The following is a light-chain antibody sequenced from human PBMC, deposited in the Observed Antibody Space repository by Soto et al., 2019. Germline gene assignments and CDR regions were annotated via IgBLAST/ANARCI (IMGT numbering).Light chain of an antibody. Sequence: ALTQPASLSGSPGQSITISCAGTSSDIGGSKYVSWYQQHPGKAPKLIIYEVTYRPSGVSARFSGSKSGNTASLTVSGLQAEDEADYYCSSYTSSGTLYVFGTGTKVTV. V-gene: IGLV2-14*01. J-gene: IGLJ1*01. CDR1: SSDIGGSKY. CDR3: SSYTSSGTLYV. CDR2: EVT.